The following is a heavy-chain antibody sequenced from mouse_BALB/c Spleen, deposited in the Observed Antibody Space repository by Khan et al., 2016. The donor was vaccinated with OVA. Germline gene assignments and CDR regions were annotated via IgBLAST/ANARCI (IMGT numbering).Heavy chain of an antibody. Sequence: EVQLQESGPGLVKPSQSLSLTCTVTGYSITSDYAWNWIRQFPGNKLEWMGYISYSGSTNYNPALKSRISITRDTSKNQFFLQLNSVPTEDTATYYCARDGSHYNYAMDEWGQGTSVTVSS. V-gene: IGHV3-2*02. CDR3: ARDGSHYNYAMDE. J-gene: IGHJ4*01. D-gene: IGHD2-3*01. CDR2: ISYSGST. CDR1: GYSITSDYA.